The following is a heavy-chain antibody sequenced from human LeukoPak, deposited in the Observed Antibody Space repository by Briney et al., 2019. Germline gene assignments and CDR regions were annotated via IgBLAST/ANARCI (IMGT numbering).Heavy chain of an antibody. V-gene: IGHV3-48*03. D-gene: IGHD6-13*01. J-gene: IGHJ6*03. CDR1: GFTFSSYE. Sequence: GGSLRLSCAASGFTFSSYEMNWVRQAPGKGLEWVSYISSSGSTIYYADSVKGRFTISRDNSKNTLYLQMNSLRVEDTAVYYCAKGGIETYYYYYYYMDVWGKGTTVAVSS. CDR2: ISSSGSTI. CDR3: AKGGIETYYYYYYYMDV.